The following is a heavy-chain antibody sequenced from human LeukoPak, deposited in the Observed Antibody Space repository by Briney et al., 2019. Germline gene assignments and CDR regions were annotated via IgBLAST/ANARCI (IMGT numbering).Heavy chain of an antibody. CDR3: ARDGYYDFWSGSPRAQGAFDI. CDR1: GGSISSGGYY. CDR2: IYHSGST. Sequence: SQTLSLTCTVSGGSISSGGYYWSWIRQPPGKGLEWIGYIYHSGSTYYNPSLKSRVTISVDRSKNQFSLKLSSVTAADTAVYYCARDGYYDFWSGSPRAQGAFDIWGQGTMVTVSS. J-gene: IGHJ3*02. D-gene: IGHD3-3*01. V-gene: IGHV4-30-2*01.